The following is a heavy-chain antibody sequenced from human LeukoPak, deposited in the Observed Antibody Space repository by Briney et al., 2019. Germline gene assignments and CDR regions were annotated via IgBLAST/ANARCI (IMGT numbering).Heavy chain of an antibody. J-gene: IGHJ5*02. D-gene: IGHD4-17*01. Sequence: SETLSLTCTVSGGSISSSSYYWGWIRQPPGKGLERIGSIYYSGSTYYNPSLKSRVTISVDTSKNQFSLKLSSVTAADTAVYYCAGTVTTRRYWFDPWGQGTLVTVSS. CDR3: AGTVTTRRYWFDP. CDR2: IYYSGST. V-gene: IGHV4-39*01. CDR1: GGSISSSSYY.